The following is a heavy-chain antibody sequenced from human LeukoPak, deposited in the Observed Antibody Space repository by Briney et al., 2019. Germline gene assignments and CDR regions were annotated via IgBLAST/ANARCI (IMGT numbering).Heavy chain of an antibody. J-gene: IGHJ6*03. CDR1: RISFSDYA. CDR2: ISDSGDAT. Sequence: GGSLRLSCVASRISFSDYAMTWVRQAPGKGLEWVAGISDSGDATYYAASVRGRFTISRDNARNSLYLQMNGLRPEDTAVYYCARDPYSGNYGPYYYYYMDVWGKGTTVTSSS. V-gene: IGHV3-23*01. D-gene: IGHD1-26*01. CDR3: ARDPYSGNYGPYYYYYMDV.